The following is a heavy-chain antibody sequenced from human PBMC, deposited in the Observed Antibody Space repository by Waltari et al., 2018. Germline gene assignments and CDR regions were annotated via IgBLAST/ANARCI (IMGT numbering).Heavy chain of an antibody. J-gene: IGHJ5*02. V-gene: IGHV1-46*01. Sequence: QVQLVQSGAEVKKPGASVKVSCKASGYTFTSYYMHWVRQAPGQGLEWMGIIKPSGGSTSYAQKFQGRVTMTRDTSTSTVYMELSSLRSEYTAVYYCARAEQGWFDPWGQGTLVTVSS. CDR3: ARAEQGWFDP. CDR1: GYTFTSYY. CDR2: IKPSGGST. D-gene: IGHD1-1*01.